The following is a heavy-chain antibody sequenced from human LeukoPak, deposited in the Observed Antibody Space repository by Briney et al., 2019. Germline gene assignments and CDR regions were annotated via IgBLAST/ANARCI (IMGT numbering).Heavy chain of an antibody. CDR2: IFHSGST. D-gene: IGHD3-10*01. CDR3: TSLFSASGTFDS. V-gene: IGHV4-4*02. Sequence: SETLSLTCAVSGGSISSSNWWSWVRQPPGKGLEWIGEIFHSGSTNYNPSLMSRVTVSVDKSKNQFSLKLSSVTAADTAVYYCTSLFSASGTFDSWGQGTLVAVSS. CDR1: GGSISSSNW. J-gene: IGHJ4*02.